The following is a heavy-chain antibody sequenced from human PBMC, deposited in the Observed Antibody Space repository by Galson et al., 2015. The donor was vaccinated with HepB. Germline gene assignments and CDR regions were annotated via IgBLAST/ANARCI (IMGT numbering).Heavy chain of an antibody. CDR2: TSESGGTK. D-gene: IGHD3-22*01. Sequence: SLRLSCAASGFTFTTYAMSWVRQAPGKGLEWVSATSESGGTKYYADSVKGRFIISRDNSKNTLYLQMNSLRAEDTAVHYCSTSYYYDTLFDYWGQGTLVTVSS. CDR3: STSYYYDTLFDY. V-gene: IGHV3-23*01. CDR1: GFTFTTYA. J-gene: IGHJ4*02.